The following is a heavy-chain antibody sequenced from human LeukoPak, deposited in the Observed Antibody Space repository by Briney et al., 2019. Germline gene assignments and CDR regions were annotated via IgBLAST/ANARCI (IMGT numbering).Heavy chain of an antibody. J-gene: IGHJ4*02. CDR1: GFTFDDYA. V-gene: IGHV3-9*01. CDR2: ISWNSGSI. CDR3: VKDEGIAVAGNLDY. D-gene: IGHD6-19*01. Sequence: GRSLRLSCAASGFTFDDYAMHWVRQAPGKGLEWVSGISWNSGSIGYADSVKGRFTISRDNAKNSLYLQMNSLRAEDTALYHCVKDEGIAVAGNLDYWGQGTLVTVSS.